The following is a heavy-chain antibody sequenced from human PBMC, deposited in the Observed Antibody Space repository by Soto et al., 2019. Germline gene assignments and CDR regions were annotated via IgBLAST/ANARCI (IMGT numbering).Heavy chain of an antibody. D-gene: IGHD3-3*01. Sequence: SETLSLTCPVYGVYFSGYYWSWIRQPPGKGLEWIGEINHSGSTNYNPSLKSRVTISVDTSKNQFSLKLSSVTAADTAVYYCARGYYDFWSGYSSVYYYYYGMDVWGQGTTVT. J-gene: IGHJ6*02. CDR2: INHSGST. CDR1: GVYFSGYY. CDR3: ARGYYDFWSGYSSVYYYYYGMDV. V-gene: IGHV4-34*01.